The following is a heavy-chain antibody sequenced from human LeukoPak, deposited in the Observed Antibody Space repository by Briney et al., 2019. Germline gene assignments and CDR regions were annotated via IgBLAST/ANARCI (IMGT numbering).Heavy chain of an antibody. CDR1: GFTFSDYF. Sequence: GGSLRLSCAASGFTFSDYFMSWIRQAPGKGREWVSYISGSGDIRYYADSVKGRFTISRDNAKNSVFLQMNSLRAEDTAVYYCTRDWNYYDSSGYYWGQGTLVAVSS. CDR3: TRDWNYYDSSGYY. V-gene: IGHV3-11*04. CDR2: ISGSGDIR. D-gene: IGHD3-22*01. J-gene: IGHJ4*02.